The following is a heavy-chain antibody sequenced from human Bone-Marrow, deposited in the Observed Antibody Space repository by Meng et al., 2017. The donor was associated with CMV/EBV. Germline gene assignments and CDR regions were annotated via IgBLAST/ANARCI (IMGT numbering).Heavy chain of an antibody. CDR2: IKQDGSEK. J-gene: IGHJ4*02. CDR3: AREYRLKYDSSGFDF. Sequence: GGSLRLSCAASGFTFSSYWMSWVRQAPGKGLEWVANIKQDGSEKYYVDSVKGRFTISRDNAKNTLYLQMNSLRAEDTAVYYCAREYRLKYDSSGFDFWGQGTLVTVSS. V-gene: IGHV3-7*01. CDR1: GFTFSSYW. D-gene: IGHD3-22*01.